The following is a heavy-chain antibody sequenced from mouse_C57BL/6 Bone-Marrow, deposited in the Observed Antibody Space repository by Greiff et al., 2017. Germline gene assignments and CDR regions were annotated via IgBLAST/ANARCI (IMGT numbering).Heavy chain of an antibody. CDR1: GFTFSSYG. CDR3: ERVAY. CDR2: ISSGGSYT. V-gene: IGHV5-6*01. J-gene: IGHJ3*01. Sequence: EVKLVESGGDLVKPGGSLKLSCAASGFTFSSYGMSWVRQTPDQRLEWVANISSGGSYTYYPDSVKGRFTISRDNAKNTLYLQMSSLKSEDTAMYYCERVAYWGQGTLVTVSA.